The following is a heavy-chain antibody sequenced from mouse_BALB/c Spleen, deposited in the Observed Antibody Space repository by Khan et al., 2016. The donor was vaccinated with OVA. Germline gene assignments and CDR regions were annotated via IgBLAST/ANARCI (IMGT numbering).Heavy chain of an antibody. Sequence: EVELVESGGGLVKPGGSLKLSCAASGFTFSSFAMSWVRQIPEKRLEWVATISSVGTYTYYPDSVKGRFTISRDNAKSTPYLQMNSLRSEETALYYCAIGNYDWFAYWGQGTLVSVSA. CDR1: GFTFSSFA. CDR3: AIGNYDWFAY. CDR2: ISSVGTYT. V-gene: IGHV5-9-1*01. J-gene: IGHJ3*01. D-gene: IGHD2-1*01.